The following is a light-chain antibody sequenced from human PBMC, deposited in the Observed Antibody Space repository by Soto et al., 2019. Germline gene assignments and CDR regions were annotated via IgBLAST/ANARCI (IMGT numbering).Light chain of an antibody. CDR3: QQYNNWART. CDR2: GAS. CDR1: QSISIT. Sequence: EIVMTQSPATLSVSPGERATLSCRASQSISITLAWYQQKPCQPPRLLIYGASTRATGIPARFSGSGSGTEFTLTISGLQSEDFAVYYCQQYNNWARTFVGRTKVEI. V-gene: IGKV3-15*01. J-gene: IGKJ4*01.